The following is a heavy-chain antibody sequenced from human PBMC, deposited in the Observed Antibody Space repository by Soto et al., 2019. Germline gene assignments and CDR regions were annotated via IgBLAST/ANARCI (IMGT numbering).Heavy chain of an antibody. J-gene: IGHJ6*02. D-gene: IGHD3-10*01. CDR2: ISGSGDT. Sequence: PGGSLRLSCAASGFTFSSYAMSWVRQAPGKGLEWVSVISGSGDTYYANSVKGRFTISRHDSTNTLFLQMNSLTAEDTAVYYCAREGPYYYASRMDVWGQGTTVTVSS. CDR1: GFTFSSYA. V-gene: IGHV3-23*01. CDR3: AREGPYYYASRMDV.